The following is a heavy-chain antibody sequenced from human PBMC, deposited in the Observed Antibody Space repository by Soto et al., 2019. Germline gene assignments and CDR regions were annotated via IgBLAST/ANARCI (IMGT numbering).Heavy chain of an antibody. CDR3: ASQNIAAPSKDYYYYYGMDV. Sequence: ASVKVSCKASGYTFTSYYMNWVRQAPGQGLEWMGIINPSGGSTSYAQKFQGRVTMTRDTSTSTVYMELSSLRSEDTAVYYCASQNIAAPSKDYYYYYGMDVWGQGTMVTVSS. J-gene: IGHJ6*02. CDR1: GYTFTSYY. CDR2: INPSGGST. V-gene: IGHV1-46*01. D-gene: IGHD6-13*01.